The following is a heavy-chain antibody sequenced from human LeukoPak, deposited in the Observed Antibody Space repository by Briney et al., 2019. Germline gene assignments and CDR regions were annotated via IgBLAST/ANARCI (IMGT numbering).Heavy chain of an antibody. J-gene: IGHJ6*02. Sequence: ASVKVSCKASGYTFTGYYMHWVRQAPGQGLEWMGWINPNSGGTNYAQKFQGRVTMTRDTSISTAYMELSRPRSDDTAVYYCAREVPRKVPRGRITIFPGYYGMDVWGQGTTVTVSS. V-gene: IGHV1-2*02. CDR1: GYTFTGYY. CDR3: AREVPRKVPRGRITIFPGYYGMDV. CDR2: INPNSGGT. D-gene: IGHD3-9*01.